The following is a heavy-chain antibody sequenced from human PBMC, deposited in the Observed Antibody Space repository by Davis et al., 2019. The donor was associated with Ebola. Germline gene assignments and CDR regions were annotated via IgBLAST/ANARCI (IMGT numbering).Heavy chain of an antibody. V-gene: IGHV4-34*01. J-gene: IGHJ6*04. CDR2: INHSGST. CDR1: GGSFSGYY. D-gene: IGHD2-2*01. Sequence: MPSETLSLTCAVYGGSFSGYYWSWIRQPPGKGLEWIGEINHSGSTNYNPSLKSRVTISVDTSKNQFSLKLSSVTAADTAVYYCARVRTLDGMDVWGKGTTVTVSS. CDR3: ARVRTLDGMDV.